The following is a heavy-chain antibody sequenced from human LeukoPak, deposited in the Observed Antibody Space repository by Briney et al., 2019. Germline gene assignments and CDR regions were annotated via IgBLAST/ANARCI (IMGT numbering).Heavy chain of an antibody. CDR3: ARRLTQYDCFDP. V-gene: IGHV6-1*01. Sequence: SQTLSLTCAISGDSVSSNSAAWNWIRQSPSRGLEWLGRTYYRSAWYNDYAVSVRGRITVNPDTSKNQFSLHLNSVAPEDTAVYYCARRLTQYDCFDPWGQGILVTVSS. J-gene: IGHJ5*02. D-gene: IGHD2-2*01. CDR2: TYYRSAWYN. CDR1: GDSVSSNSAA.